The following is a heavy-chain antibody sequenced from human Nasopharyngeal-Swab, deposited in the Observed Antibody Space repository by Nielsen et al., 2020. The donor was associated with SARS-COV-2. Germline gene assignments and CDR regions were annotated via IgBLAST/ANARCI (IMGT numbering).Heavy chain of an antibody. V-gene: IGHV1-46*01. CDR3: ARDLRPLGYCSGGSCYYYYYYMDV. CDR2: INPSGGST. Sequence: ASVKVSCKASGYTFTSYYMHWVRQAPGQGLEWMGIINPSGGSTSYAQKFQGRVTMTRDTSTSTVYMELSSLRSEDTAVYYCARDLRPLGYCSGGSCYYYYYYMDVWGKGTTVTVSS. J-gene: IGHJ6*03. D-gene: IGHD2-15*01. CDR1: GYTFTSYY.